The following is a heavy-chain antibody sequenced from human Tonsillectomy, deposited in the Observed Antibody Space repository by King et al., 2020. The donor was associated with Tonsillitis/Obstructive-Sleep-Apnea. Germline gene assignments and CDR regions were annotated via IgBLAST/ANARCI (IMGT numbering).Heavy chain of an antibody. V-gene: IGHV3-30*04. CDR2: ISFDASNK. Sequence: HVQLVESGGGVVQPGRSLRLSCAASGFTFNSSAMHWVRQAPGKGLEWVAVISFDASNKYYADSVKGRFTISRDNSKNTLYLQMHSLRVEDTAVYYGARDRYYYDSSGYFGSFDPWGQGTLVTVSS. CDR3: ARDRYYYDSSGYFGSFDP. CDR1: GFTFNSSA. J-gene: IGHJ5*02. D-gene: IGHD3-22*01.